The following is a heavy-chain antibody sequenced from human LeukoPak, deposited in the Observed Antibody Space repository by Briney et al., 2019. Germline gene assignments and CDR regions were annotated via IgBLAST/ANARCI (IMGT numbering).Heavy chain of an antibody. CDR1: GFTFSSYG. D-gene: IGHD3-10*01. V-gene: IGHV3-30*18. CDR2: ISYYGSHK. CDR3: AKRSDSGSHTFDY. Sequence: GGPLRLSCAASGFTFSSYGMHRVRQAPSKLLDWVAVISYYGSHKYYGDSVKGRLTISRDNSKNTVYLQMSSLRTEDTAVYYCAKRSDSGSHTFDYWGQGTLVTVSS. J-gene: IGHJ4*02.